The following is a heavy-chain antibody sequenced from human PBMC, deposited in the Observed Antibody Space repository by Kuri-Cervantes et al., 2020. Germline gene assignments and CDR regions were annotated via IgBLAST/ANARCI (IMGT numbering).Heavy chain of an antibody. CDR2: IKQDGSEK. J-gene: IGHJ4*02. CDR3: VRVGGSSAHFDY. Sequence: GGSLRLSCAASGFTVSSNPMNWVRQAPGKGLEWVANIKQDGSEKYYVDSVKGRFTISRDNAKNSMYLQMNSLRGEDTAVYYCVRVGGSSAHFDYWGQGTLVTVSS. CDR1: GFTVSSNP. D-gene: IGHD3-10*01. V-gene: IGHV3-7*01.